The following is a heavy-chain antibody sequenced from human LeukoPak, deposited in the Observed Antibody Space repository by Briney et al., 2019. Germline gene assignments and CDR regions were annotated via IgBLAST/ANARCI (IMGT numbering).Heavy chain of an antibody. CDR3: AKGLVDFDWLFPSPDY. V-gene: IGHV3-23*01. CDR1: GFTFSSYA. CDR2: ISGSGGST. J-gene: IGHJ4*02. D-gene: IGHD3-9*01. Sequence: GGSLRLSCAASGFTFSSYAMSWVRQAPGKGLEWVSAISGSGGSTYYADSVKGRFTISRDNSKNTLYLQMNSLRAEDTAVYYCAKGLVDFDWLFPSPDYWGQGTLVTVSS.